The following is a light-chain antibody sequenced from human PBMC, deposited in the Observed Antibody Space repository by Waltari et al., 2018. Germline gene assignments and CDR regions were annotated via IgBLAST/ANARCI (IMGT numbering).Light chain of an antibody. CDR3: SSYTSTTTVI. CDR2: DVS. CDR1: SSDVGGYDY. V-gene: IGLV2-14*03. J-gene: IGLJ2*01. Sequence: QSALTQSASVSGSPGPSLTISCTGTSSDVGGYDYVSWYQQRPGKAPQVMIYDVSNRPSGVSNRFSSSKSGNTASLAISGLQAEDEADYYCSSYTSTTTVIFGGGTKLTVL.